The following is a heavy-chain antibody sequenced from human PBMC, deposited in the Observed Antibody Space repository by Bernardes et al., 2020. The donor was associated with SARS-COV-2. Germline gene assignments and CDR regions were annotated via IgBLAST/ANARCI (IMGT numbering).Heavy chain of an antibody. Sequence: GGSLRLSCAASGFTFSSYAMSWVRQAPGKGLEWVSAISGSGGSTYYADSVKGRFTISRDNSKNTLYLQMNSLRAEDTAVYYCAKLPYGPQAYYYYGMDVWGQGTTVTVSS. V-gene: IGHV3-23*01. D-gene: IGHD3-10*01. CDR1: GFTFSSYA. CDR2: ISGSGGST. J-gene: IGHJ6*02. CDR3: AKLPYGPQAYYYYGMDV.